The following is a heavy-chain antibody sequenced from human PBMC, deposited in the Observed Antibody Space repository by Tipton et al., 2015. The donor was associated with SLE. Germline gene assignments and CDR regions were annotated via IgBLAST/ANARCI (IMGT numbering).Heavy chain of an antibody. J-gene: IGHJ3*02. V-gene: IGHV4-39*07. CDR2: IYYSGST. Sequence: TLSLTCTVSGGSISSSSYYWGWIRQPPGKGLEWIGSIYYSGSTYYNPSLKSRVTISVDTSKNQFSLKLSSVTAADTAVYYCARRYSTAFDIWGQGTMVTASS. CDR3: ARRYSTAFDI. D-gene: IGHD4-11*01. CDR1: GGSISSSSYY.